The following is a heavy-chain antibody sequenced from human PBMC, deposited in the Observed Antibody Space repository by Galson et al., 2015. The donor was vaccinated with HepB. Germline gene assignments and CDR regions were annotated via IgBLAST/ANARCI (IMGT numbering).Heavy chain of an antibody. D-gene: IGHD3-22*01. CDR1: GYTFTSYG. J-gene: IGHJ3*02. V-gene: IGHV1-18*04. CDR3: ALASTYYYDSSGTPNGAFDI. CDR2: ISAYNGNT. Sequence: SVKVSCKASGYTFTSYGISWVRQAPGQGLVWMGWISAYNGNTNYAQKLQGRVTMTTDTSTSTAYMELRSLRSDDTAVYYCALASTYYYDSSGTPNGAFDIWGQGTMVTVSS.